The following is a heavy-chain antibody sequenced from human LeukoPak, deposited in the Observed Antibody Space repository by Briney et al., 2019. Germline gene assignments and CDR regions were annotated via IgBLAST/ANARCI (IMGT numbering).Heavy chain of an antibody. CDR2: IYYSGST. CDR1: GGSINSYY. Sequence: SETLSLTCTVSGGSINSYYWSWIRQPPGKGLEWIGYIYYSGSTNYNPSLKSRVTISVDTSKNQFSLKLSSVTAADTAVYYCAKDFYVMITFGGVTLNPPDAFDIWGQGTMVTVSS. J-gene: IGHJ3*02. CDR3: AKDFYVMITFGGVTLNPPDAFDI. V-gene: IGHV4-59*01. D-gene: IGHD3-16*01.